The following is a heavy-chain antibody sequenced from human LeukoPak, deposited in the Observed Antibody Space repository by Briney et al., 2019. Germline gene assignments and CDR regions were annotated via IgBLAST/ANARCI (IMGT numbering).Heavy chain of an antibody. Sequence: GGSLRLSCAASGFIFSNYAMHWVRQAPGKGLEWVALISSDGSKIYCADSVKGRFTISRDNSRNTLYLQMNSLRAEDSAVYYCARGSAVAGTGDYWGQGTLVTVSS. CDR1: GFIFSNYA. CDR2: ISSDGSKI. J-gene: IGHJ4*02. V-gene: IGHV3-30*04. CDR3: ARGSAVAGTGDY. D-gene: IGHD6-19*01.